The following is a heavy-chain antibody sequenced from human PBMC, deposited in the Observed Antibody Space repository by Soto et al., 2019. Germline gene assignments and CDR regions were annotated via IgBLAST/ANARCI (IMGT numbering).Heavy chain of an antibody. CDR1: GGSISSYY. J-gene: IGHJ4*02. V-gene: IGHV4-59*08. CDR3: ARNYGGNVDY. D-gene: IGHD4-17*01. Sequence: PSETLSLTCTVSGGSISSYYWSCIRQPPGKGLEWIGYIYYSGSANYNPSLKSRVTISVDTSKNQFSLKLSSATAADTAVYYCARNYGGNVDYWGQGTLVTVSS. CDR2: IYYSGSA.